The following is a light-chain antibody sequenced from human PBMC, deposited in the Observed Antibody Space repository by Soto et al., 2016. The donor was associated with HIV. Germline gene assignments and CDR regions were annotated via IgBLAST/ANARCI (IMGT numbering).Light chain of an antibody. J-gene: IGLJ3*02. V-gene: IGLV3-25*03. CDR2: KDS. CDR3: QSADSSGHGYWV. Sequence: SYELTQPPSVSVSPGQTARITCSGDALPKQYAYWYQQKPGQAPVLVIYKDSERPSGIPERFSGSSSGTTVTLTISGVQAEDEADYYCQSADSSGHGYWVFGGGT. CDR1: ALPKQY.